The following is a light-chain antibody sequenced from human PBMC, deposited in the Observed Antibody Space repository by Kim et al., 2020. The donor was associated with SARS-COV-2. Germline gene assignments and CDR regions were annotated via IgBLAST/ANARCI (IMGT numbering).Light chain of an antibody. CDR3: LCRDSSGNIWL. J-gene: IGLJ3*02. CDR2: GNN. V-gene: IGLV3-19*01. CDR1: SLRSYF. Sequence: SSELTQDPAVSVALGQTVRITCQGDSLRSYFTSWYHQRPGQAPVFLTYGNNNRASGIPDRFSGSRSGNTASLTITGAPAEDEADYYCLCRDSSGNIWLFG.